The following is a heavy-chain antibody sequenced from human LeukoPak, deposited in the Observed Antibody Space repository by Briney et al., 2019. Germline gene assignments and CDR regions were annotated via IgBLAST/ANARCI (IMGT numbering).Heavy chain of an antibody. Sequence: GGSLRLSCAASGFTFDDYGMSWVRQAPGKGLEWVSGINWNGGSTGYADSVKGRFTISRDNAKNSLYLQMNSLRAEDTALYYCARVNYGSGSYTYYFDYWGQGTLVTVSS. J-gene: IGHJ4*02. CDR2: INWNGGST. D-gene: IGHD3-10*01. CDR1: GFTFDDYG. CDR3: ARVNYGSGSYTYYFDY. V-gene: IGHV3-20*04.